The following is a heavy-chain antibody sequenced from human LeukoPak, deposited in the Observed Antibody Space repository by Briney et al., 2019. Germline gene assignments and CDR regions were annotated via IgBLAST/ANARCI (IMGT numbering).Heavy chain of an antibody. J-gene: IGHJ4*02. V-gene: IGHV4-59*08. CDR2: IYYSGST. Sequence: SETLSLTCTVSGGSISSYYWSWIRQPPGKGLEWIGYIYYSGSTNYNPSLKSRVTISVDTSKNQFSLKLSSVTAADTAVYYCARIPYYGSGSWYFDYWGQGTLVTVSS. CDR3: ARIPYYGSGSWYFDY. CDR1: GGSISSYY. D-gene: IGHD3-10*01.